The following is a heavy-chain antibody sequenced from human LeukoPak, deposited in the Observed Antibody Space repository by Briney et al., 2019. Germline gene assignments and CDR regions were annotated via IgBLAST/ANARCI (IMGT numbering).Heavy chain of an antibody. CDR1: GYTFTSYG. CDR3: ARDRPYSVWGSYRPDFAY. J-gene: IGHJ4*02. CDR2: ISAYNGNT. V-gene: IGHV1-18*01. D-gene: IGHD3-16*02. Sequence: GASVKVSCKASGYTFTSYGISWVRQAPGQGLEWMGWISAYNGNTNYAQKLQGRVTMTTDTSTSTAYMELRSLRSDDTAVYYCARDRPYSVWGSYRPDFAYWGQGPLVTVSS.